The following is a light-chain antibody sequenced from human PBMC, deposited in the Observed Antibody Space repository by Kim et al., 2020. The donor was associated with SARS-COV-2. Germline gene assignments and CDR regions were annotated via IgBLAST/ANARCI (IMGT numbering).Light chain of an antibody. CDR2: KAS. CDR3: QQYDSYPPFT. Sequence: DVQMTQSPSTLSASVGDRVTITCRASQSVSSWLAWYQQKPGKAPRLLIYKASTLESGVPSRFSGSGSGTEFSLTINNLQPDDFATYYCQQYDSYPPFTFGQGTKLEI. J-gene: IGKJ2*01. V-gene: IGKV1-5*03. CDR1: QSVSSW.